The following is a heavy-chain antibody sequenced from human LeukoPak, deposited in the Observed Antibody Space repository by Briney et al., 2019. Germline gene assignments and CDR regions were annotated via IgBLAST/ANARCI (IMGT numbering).Heavy chain of an antibody. V-gene: IGHV3-30-3*01. CDR1: GFTFSSYA. J-gene: IGHJ3*02. CDR3: ARERSHAFDI. CDR2: ISYDGSNK. Sequence: GGSLRLSCAASGFTFSSYAMHWVRQAPGKGLEWVAVISYDGSNKYYADSVKGRFTISRDNSKNTLYLQMNSLRAEDTAVYYCARERSHAFDIWGHGTMVTVSS.